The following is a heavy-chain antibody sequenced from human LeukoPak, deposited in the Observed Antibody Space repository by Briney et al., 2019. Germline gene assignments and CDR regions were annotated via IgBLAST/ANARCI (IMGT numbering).Heavy chain of an antibody. CDR3: AALGYCSSTSCYGPDP. V-gene: IGHV1-2*02. J-gene: IGHJ5*02. D-gene: IGHD2-2*01. Sequence: GASVKVSCKASGYTFTVYYIHWVRQAPGQGLEWMGWNNPNSGGTNYAQKFQGRVTMTRDTSISTAYMELSRLRSDDTAVYYCAALGYCSSTSCYGPDPWGQGTLVTVSS. CDR2: NNPNSGGT. CDR1: GYTFTVYY.